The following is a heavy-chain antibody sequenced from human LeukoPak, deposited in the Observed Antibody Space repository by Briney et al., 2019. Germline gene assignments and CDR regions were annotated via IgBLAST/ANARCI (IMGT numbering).Heavy chain of an antibody. V-gene: IGHV3-11*04. CDR1: GFTFSDYY. CDR2: ISSSSSTI. CDR3: AREPAEEGLLLDY. D-gene: IGHD3-3*01. J-gene: IGHJ4*02. Sequence: GGSLRLSCAASGFTFSDYYMSWIRQAPGKGLEGVSYISSSSSTINYADYVKGRFTISRDNARNSLYLQMNSLRAEDTAVYYCAREPAEEGLLLDYWGQGTLVTVSS.